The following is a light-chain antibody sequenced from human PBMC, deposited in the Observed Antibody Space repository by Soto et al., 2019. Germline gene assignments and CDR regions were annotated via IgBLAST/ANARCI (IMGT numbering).Light chain of an antibody. V-gene: IGKV3-20*01. CDR3: QQYSSSPLYT. J-gene: IGKJ2*01. CDR2: GAS. CDR1: QSVSSSY. Sequence: EIVLTQSPGTLSLSPGERATLSCRASQSVSSSYLAWYQQKPGQSPRLLIYGASSRATGIPHMFSGSGSGTDFALTISRLEDEDCAVYYCQQYSSSPLYTFGQGTNLHIK.